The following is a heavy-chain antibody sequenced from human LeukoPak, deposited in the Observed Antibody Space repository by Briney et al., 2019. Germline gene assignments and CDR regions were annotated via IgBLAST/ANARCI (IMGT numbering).Heavy chain of an antibody. CDR3: ARDITPSFESSGIDF. J-gene: IGHJ4*02. CDR1: IFTFDDHA. V-gene: IGHV3-9*01. D-gene: IGHD3-22*01. CDR2: ITWNGAIT. Sequence: GGSLRLSCSASIFTFDDHAMHWVRQVPGKGLEWVAGITWNGAITGYVDSVKGRFTISRDNAKNSLFLQMNSLRTEDTAFYYCARDITPSFESSGIDFWGQGTLVTVSS.